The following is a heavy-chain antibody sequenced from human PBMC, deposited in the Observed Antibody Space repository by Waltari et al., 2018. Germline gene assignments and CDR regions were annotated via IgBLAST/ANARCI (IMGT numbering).Heavy chain of an antibody. J-gene: IGHJ4*02. D-gene: IGHD3-22*01. CDR3: ARVGPYAGSGYYYGPWEY. Sequence: QVQLHESGPGLVKPSETLSLTCDLSGYSISSGFYWGWIRQPPGKGLEWSGSIYHDGKTHFSPSRQSRVTISVDTSKNQFSLKLKSVTAADTAVYYCARVGPYAGSGYYYGPWEYWGQGTLVAVSS. CDR2: IYHDGKT. CDR1: GYSISSGFY. V-gene: IGHV4-38-2*01.